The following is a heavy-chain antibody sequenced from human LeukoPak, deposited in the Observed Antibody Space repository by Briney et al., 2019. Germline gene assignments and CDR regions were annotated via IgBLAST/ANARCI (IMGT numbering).Heavy chain of an antibody. CDR1: GFTFNDYS. V-gene: IGHV3-7*03. D-gene: IGHD1-26*01. J-gene: IGHJ3*02. CDR2: IKLDGSEQ. CDR3: ARGGSYLSAFDI. Sequence: GGSLRLSCTASGFTFNDYSMHWVRQAPGKGLEWVANIKLDGSEQYYVDSVKGRFTISRDNSKNTLYLQMNSLRAEDTAVYYCARGGSYLSAFDIWGQGTMVTVSS.